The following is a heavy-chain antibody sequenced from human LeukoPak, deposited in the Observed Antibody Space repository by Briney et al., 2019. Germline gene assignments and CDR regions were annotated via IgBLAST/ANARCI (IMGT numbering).Heavy chain of an antibody. CDR3: ARFYYYGSGSYGMGYYMDV. V-gene: IGHV1-2*02. Sequence: ASVKVSWKASGYTFTGYYMHWVRQAAGQGLEWRGWINPNSGGTNYAQKFQGRVTMTRDTSISTAYMELSRLRSDDTAVYYCARFYYYGSGSYGMGYYMDVWGKGTTVTISS. CDR1: GYTFTGYY. CDR2: INPNSGGT. D-gene: IGHD3-10*01. J-gene: IGHJ6*03.